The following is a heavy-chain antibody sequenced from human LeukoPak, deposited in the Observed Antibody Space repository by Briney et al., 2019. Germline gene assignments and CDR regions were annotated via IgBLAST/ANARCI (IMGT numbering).Heavy chain of an antibody. Sequence: SETLSLTCSVSGGSISSYYWSWIRQPAGKGLEWIGRIYSSGTITYNPSLQSRVTMSVDTSKNEFSLKLRSVTAAGTAVYYCARESLRQQWLVRREEYYYMDVWGKGTMVTISS. D-gene: IGHD6-19*01. CDR3: ARESLRQQWLVRREEYYYMDV. V-gene: IGHV4-4*07. CDR2: IYSSGTI. J-gene: IGHJ6*03. CDR1: GGSISSYY.